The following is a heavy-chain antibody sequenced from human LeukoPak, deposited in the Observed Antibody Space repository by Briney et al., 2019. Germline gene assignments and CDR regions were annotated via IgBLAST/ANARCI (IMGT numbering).Heavy chain of an antibody. D-gene: IGHD2-2*01. CDR1: GYTFTSYD. J-gene: IGHJ4*02. V-gene: IGHV1-8*03. Sequence: GASVKVSCKASGYTFTSYDINWVRQATGQGLEWMGWMNPNSGNTGYAQKFQGRVTITRDTSISTAYMELSSLRSEDTAVYYCANSGYCSSTSCPNGINFDSWGQGTLVTVSS. CDR2: MNPNSGNT. CDR3: ANSGYCSSTSCPNGINFDS.